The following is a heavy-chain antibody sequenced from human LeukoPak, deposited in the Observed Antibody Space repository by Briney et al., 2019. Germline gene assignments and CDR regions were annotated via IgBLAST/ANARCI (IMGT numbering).Heavy chain of an antibody. CDR3: ARVGVDYSGNILKYFYDY. J-gene: IGHJ4*02. Sequence: PSETLSLTCAVYGGSFSGYQWSWIRQPPGKGLEWIGNIYHSGSANYNPSLTSRVIISVDTSKNQFSLKLSPVIATDTAVYYCARVGVDYSGNILKYFYDYWGQGTLVTVSS. CDR2: IYHSGSA. V-gene: IGHV4-59*12. CDR1: GGSFSGYQ. D-gene: IGHD4-23*01.